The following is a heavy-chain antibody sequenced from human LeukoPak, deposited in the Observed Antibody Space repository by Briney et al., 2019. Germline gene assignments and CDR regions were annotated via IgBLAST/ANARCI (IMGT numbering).Heavy chain of an antibody. D-gene: IGHD3-22*01. CDR1: TYTFTSCG. V-gene: IGHV1-18*01. Sequence: ASVKVSCKASTYTFTSCGISWVRQAPGQGLEWMGWISAYNGNTNYAQKLQGRVTMTTDTSTSTAYMELRSLRSDDTAVYYCARVLGSPYYYDSSAYLDYWGQGTLVTVSS. CDR3: ARVLGSPYYYDSSAYLDY. CDR2: ISAYNGNT. J-gene: IGHJ4*02.